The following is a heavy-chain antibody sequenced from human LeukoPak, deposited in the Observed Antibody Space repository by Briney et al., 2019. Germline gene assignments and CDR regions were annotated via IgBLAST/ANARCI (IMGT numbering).Heavy chain of an antibody. CDR3: ARDHVDTAMVTTYFDY. J-gene: IGHJ4*02. CDR1: GGTFSSYS. D-gene: IGHD5-18*01. Sequence: SCKASGGTFSSYSMNWVRQAPGKGLEWVSSISSSSSYIYYADSVKGRFTISRDNAKNSLYLQMNSLRAEDTAVYYCARDHVDTAMVTTYFDYWGQGTLVTVSS. CDR2: ISSSSSYI. V-gene: IGHV3-21*01.